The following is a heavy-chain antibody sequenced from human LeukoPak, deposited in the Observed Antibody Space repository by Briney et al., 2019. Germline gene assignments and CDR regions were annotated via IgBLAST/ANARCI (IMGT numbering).Heavy chain of an antibody. CDR2: ISSNGGST. CDR3: VKDEGYYFDY. J-gene: IGHJ4*02. Sequence: GGSLRLSCAASGFTFSSYAMHWVRQAPGKGLEYASAISSNGGSTYYADSVKGRFTISRDNSKNTLYLQMSSLRAEDTAVYYCVKDEGYYFDYWGQGTLVTVSS. V-gene: IGHV3-64D*06. CDR1: GFTFSSYA.